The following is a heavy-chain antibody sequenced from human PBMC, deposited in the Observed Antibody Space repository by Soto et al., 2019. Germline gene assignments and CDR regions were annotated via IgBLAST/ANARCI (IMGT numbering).Heavy chain of an antibody. CDR1: GGSISSYY. CDR3: ARAVESYSGYDCWFDP. CDR2: IYYSGST. D-gene: IGHD5-12*01. Sequence: SETLSLTCTVSGGSISSYYWNWIRQPPGKGLEWIGYIYYSGSTYYNPSLKSRVTISVDTSKNQFSVKLSSVTAADTAVYYCARAVESYSGYDCWFDPWGQGTLVTVSS. J-gene: IGHJ5*02. V-gene: IGHV4-59*12.